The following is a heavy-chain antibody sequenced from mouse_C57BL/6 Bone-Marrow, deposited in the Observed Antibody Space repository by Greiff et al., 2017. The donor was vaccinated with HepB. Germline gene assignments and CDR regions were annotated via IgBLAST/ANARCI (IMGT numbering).Heavy chain of an antibody. Sequence: VQLKESGGGLVQPGGSMKLSCAASGFTFSDAWMDWVRQSPEKGLEWVAEIRNKANNHATYYAESVKGRFTISRDDSKSSVYLQMNSLRAEDTGIYYGTRPDWDRGFFFDYWGQGTTLTVSS. D-gene: IGHD4-1*01. CDR2: IRNKANNHAT. J-gene: IGHJ2*01. CDR1: GFTFSDAW. V-gene: IGHV6-6*01. CDR3: TRPDWDRGFFFDY.